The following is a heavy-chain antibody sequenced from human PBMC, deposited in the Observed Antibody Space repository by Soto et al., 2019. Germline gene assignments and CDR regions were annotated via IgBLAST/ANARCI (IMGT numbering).Heavy chain of an antibody. D-gene: IGHD1-26*01. CDR1: GFSFSSHA. V-gene: IGHV3-23*01. Sequence: GGSLRLSCAASGFSFSSHATSWVRQAPGKGLEWVSGISSGSGDNTYYAASVKGRFTISRDNSKSTLYLQMNNLRAEDTALYYCARDGAGTTTYFGYFDYWGQGTLVTVSS. CDR2: ISSGSGDNT. CDR3: ARDGAGTTTYFGYFDY. J-gene: IGHJ4*02.